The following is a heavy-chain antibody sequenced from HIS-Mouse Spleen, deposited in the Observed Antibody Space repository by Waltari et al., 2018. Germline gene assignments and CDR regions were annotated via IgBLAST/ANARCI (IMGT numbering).Heavy chain of an antibody. Sequence: QVQLVQSGAEVKKPGASVKVSCKASGYTFTGYYMHWVRQAPGQGLEWMGWSNPNSGGTNYAQKFQGRVTMTRDTSISTAYMELSRLRSDDTAVYYCARARYCSGGSCFGDFQHWGQGTLVTVSS. CDR2: SNPNSGGT. V-gene: IGHV1-2*02. CDR3: ARARYCSGGSCFGDFQH. J-gene: IGHJ1*01. CDR1: GYTFTGYY. D-gene: IGHD2-15*01.